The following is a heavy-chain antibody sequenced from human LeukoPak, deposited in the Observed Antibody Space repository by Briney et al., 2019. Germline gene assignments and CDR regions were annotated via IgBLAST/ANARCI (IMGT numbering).Heavy chain of an antibody. V-gene: IGHV3-33*01. J-gene: IGHJ4*02. D-gene: IGHD2-15*01. CDR1: GFTFSSHG. Sequence: PGGSLRLSCAASGFTFSSHGMYWVRQAPGKGLEWVALIWYDGSKKNYADFVKGRFTISRDNSKNTLYLQMNSLRAEDTAVYYCARDISRGSLDYWGQGTLVTVSS. CDR3: ARDISRGSLDY. CDR2: IWYDGSKK.